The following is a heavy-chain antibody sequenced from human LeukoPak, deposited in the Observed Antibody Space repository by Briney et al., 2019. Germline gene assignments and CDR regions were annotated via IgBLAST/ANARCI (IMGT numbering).Heavy chain of an antibody. J-gene: IGHJ4*02. D-gene: IGHD2-15*01. V-gene: IGHV3-21*01. CDR3: ARAYCSGGSCHPFDY. CDR1: GFTFSSYS. Sequence: GGSLRLSCAASGFTFSSYSMNWVRQAPGKGLEWVSSISSSSSYIYYADSVKGRFTISRDNAKNSLYLQMNSLRAEDTAVYYCARAYCSGGSCHPFDYWGQGTLVTVSS. CDR2: ISSSSSYI.